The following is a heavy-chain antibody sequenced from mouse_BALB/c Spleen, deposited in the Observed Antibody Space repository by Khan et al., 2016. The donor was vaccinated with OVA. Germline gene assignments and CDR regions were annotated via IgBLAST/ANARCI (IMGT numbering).Heavy chain of an antibody. CDR2: IHPSTDYT. CDR3: VNHGSSSAWFTY. J-gene: IGHJ3*01. Sequence: VQLQQSGAELAKPGASVKMSCKASGYTFTNYWMHWVKQRPGQGLEWIGYIHPSTDYTEHNQKFKDKASLTADKSSSTAYMQLTSLTSEDSALYYCVNHGSSSAWFTYWGQGTLVTVSA. CDR1: GYTFTNYW. D-gene: IGHD1-1*01. V-gene: IGHV1-7*01.